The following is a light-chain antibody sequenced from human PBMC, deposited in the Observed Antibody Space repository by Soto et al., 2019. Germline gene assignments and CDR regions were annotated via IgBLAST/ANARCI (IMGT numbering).Light chain of an antibody. Sequence: EIVMTQSPATLSVSPGERATLSCMASQSISSSLAWYQQKPGQAPRLLIYGASTRATGIPARFSSSGSGTEYTLTVSSLQPEDFAVYYRQQYTDGPTYTLGQGTKLEI. CDR2: GAS. CDR1: QSISSS. J-gene: IGKJ2*01. V-gene: IGKV3-15*01. CDR3: QQYTDGPTYT.